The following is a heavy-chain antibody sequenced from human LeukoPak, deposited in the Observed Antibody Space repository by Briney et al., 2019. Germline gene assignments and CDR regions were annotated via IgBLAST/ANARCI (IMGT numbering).Heavy chain of an antibody. J-gene: IGHJ4*02. CDR2: INPNSGGT. CDR1: GYTFTGYY. CDR3: ARVRGSGSSKPPFDY. D-gene: IGHD3-10*01. V-gene: IGHV1-2*06. Sequence: ASVEVSCKASGYTFTGYYMHWVRQAPGQGLEWMGRINPNSGGTNYAQKLQGRVTMTRDTSISTAYMELSRLRSDDTAVYYCARVRGSGSSKPPFDYWGQGTLVTVSS.